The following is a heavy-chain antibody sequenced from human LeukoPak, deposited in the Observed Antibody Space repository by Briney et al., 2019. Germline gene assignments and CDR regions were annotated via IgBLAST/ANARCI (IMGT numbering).Heavy chain of an antibody. CDR2: MNPNSGNT. D-gene: IGHD2-15*01. Sequence: ASVKVSCKASGYTFTSYDINWVRQATGQGLEWMGWMNPNSGNTGYAQKFQGRVTMTRNTSISTAYMELSSLRSEDTAVYYCARGECSGGSCYSYYYYMDVWGKGTTVTISS. V-gene: IGHV1-8*01. CDR3: ARGECSGGSCYSYYYYMDV. CDR1: GYTFTSYD. J-gene: IGHJ6*03.